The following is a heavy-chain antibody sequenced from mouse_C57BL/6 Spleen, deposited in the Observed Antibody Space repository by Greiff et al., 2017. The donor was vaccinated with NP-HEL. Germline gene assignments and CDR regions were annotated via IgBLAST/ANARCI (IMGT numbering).Heavy chain of an antibody. CDR2: IDPSDSYT. Sequence: QVQLQQPGAELVMPGASVKLSCKASGYTFTSYWMHWVKQRPGQGLEWIGEIDPSDSYTNYNQKFKGKSTLTVDKSSSTAYMQLSSLTSEDSAVYYCARGGYDYDVGAYWGQGTLVTVSA. D-gene: IGHD2-4*01. J-gene: IGHJ3*01. CDR3: ARGGYDYDVGAY. V-gene: IGHV1-69*01. CDR1: GYTFTSYW.